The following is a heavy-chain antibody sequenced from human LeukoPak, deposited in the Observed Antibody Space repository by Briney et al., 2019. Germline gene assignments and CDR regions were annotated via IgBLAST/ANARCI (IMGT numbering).Heavy chain of an antibody. CDR1: GFTVSSNY. CDR2: IYSGGST. Sequence: GGSLRLSCAASGFTVSSNYMSWVRQAPGKGLEWVSVIYSGGSTYYADSEKGRFTISRDNSKNTLYPQMNSLRAEDTAVYYCAKEIWPTVTTPGRTYFDYWGQGALVTVSS. CDR3: AKEIWPTVTTPGRTYFDY. J-gene: IGHJ4*02. V-gene: IGHV3-53*05. D-gene: IGHD4-17*01.